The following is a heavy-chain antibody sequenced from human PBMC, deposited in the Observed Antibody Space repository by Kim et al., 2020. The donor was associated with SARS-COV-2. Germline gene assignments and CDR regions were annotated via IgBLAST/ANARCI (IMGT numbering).Heavy chain of an antibody. D-gene: IGHD6-19*01. J-gene: IGHJ5*02. Sequence: GGSLRLPCAVSGFTFSNDRLTWVRQYPGKGLEGVACISANGRITHYADSVKGRFTISRDNDKNSLYLNRNSLRDEDTAVYYCARDSGSSGGYGWLDPWG. CDR2: ISANGRIT. V-gene: IGHV3-48*02. CDR1: GFTFSNDR. CDR3: ARDSGSSGGYGWLDP.